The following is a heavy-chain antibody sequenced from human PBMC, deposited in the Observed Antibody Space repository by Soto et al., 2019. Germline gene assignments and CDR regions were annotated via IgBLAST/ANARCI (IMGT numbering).Heavy chain of an antibody. J-gene: IGHJ5*02. D-gene: IGHD1-1*01. CDR1: GGSVSSGSYY. Sequence: TSVTLSLTCTVSGGSVSSGSYYWRWIRQPPGKGLEWIGYIYYSGSTNYNPSLKSRVTISVDTSKNRFSLKLSSVTAADTAVYYCARVNWNDSFQFDPWGQGTLVTVSS. CDR2: IYYSGST. V-gene: IGHV4-61*01. CDR3: ARVNWNDSFQFDP.